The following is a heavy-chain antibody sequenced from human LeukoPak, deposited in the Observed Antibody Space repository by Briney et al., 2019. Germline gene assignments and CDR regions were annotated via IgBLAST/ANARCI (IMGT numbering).Heavy chain of an antibody. J-gene: IGHJ4*02. CDR3: ARDSHAWYGQYYFDF. Sequence: SETLSLTCTVSGDSISKDFYCWAWIRQPPGKGLEWIGTIYNSANTYYNPPLESRVTMSVDTSKNQISLTLTSVTAADTAVYYCARDSHAWYGQYYFDFWGQGALVTVSS. D-gene: IGHD6-13*01. CDR2: IYNSANT. CDR1: GDSISKDFYC. V-gene: IGHV4-39*07.